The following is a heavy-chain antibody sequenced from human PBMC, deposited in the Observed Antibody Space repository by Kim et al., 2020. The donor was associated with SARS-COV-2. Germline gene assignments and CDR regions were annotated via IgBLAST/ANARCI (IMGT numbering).Heavy chain of an antibody. Sequence: TSGRTNYNPSLQSRVTMSVDMSKNQFSLRLSAVTAADTAVYYCASALGHWGQGTLVTVSS. V-gene: IGHV4-4*07. CDR3: ASALGH. CDR2: TSGRT. J-gene: IGHJ4*02. D-gene: IGHD3-16*02.